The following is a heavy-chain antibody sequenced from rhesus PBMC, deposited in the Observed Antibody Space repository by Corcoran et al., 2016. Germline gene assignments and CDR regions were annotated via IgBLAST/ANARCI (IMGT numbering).Heavy chain of an antibody. D-gene: IGHD3-3*01. CDR3: ARGGAQFYGLDS. Sequence: QVQLVQSGAEVKKPGASVKLSCKASGYTFSIYAISWVRQAPGQGLEWMGGIIPLGGKTNHAEKFQGRVTITADTSTSTAYMELSSLRSEDTAVYYCARGGAQFYGLDSWGQGVVVTVSS. CDR2: IIPLGGKT. V-gene: IGHV1-151*01. CDR1: GYTFSIYA. J-gene: IGHJ6*01.